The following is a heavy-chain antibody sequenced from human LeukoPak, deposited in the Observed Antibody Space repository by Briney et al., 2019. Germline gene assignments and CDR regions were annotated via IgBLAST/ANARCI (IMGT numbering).Heavy chain of an antibody. V-gene: IGHV3-64*01. CDR3: ARDEGGMVRGVNFDY. D-gene: IGHD3-10*01. CDR1: GFTFSNYA. J-gene: IGHJ4*02. CDR2: ISSNGGST. Sequence: GGSLRLSCAASGFTFSNYAMHWVRQAPGKGLESVSAISSNGGSTYYANSVKGRFTISRDNSKNTLYLQMGSLRAEDMAVYYCARDEGGMVRGVNFDYWGQGTLVTVSS.